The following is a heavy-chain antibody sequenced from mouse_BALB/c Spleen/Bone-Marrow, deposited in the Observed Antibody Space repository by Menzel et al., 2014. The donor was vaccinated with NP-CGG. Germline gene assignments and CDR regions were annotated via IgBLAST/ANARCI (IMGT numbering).Heavy chain of an antibody. CDR3: ARGYDGGFAY. D-gene: IGHD2-14*01. V-gene: IGHV14-3*02. CDR1: GFNIKDTY. CDR2: IDPANGNT. J-gene: IGHJ3*01. Sequence: EVQLQQSGAELVKPGASVKLSCTASGFNIKDTYMHWVKQRPEQGLEWIGRIDPANGNTKYDPKFQGKATITADTSSNTAYLQLRRLTSEDTAHYYGARGYDGGFAYRGQGTLVTDTA.